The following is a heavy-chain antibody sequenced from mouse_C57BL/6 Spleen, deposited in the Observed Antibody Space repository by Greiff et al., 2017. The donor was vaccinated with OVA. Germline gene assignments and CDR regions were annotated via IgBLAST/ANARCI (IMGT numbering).Heavy chain of an antibody. D-gene: IGHD1-1*01. CDR1: GYTFTDYN. Sequence: EVQLQESGPELVKPGASVKMSCKASGYTFTDYNMHWVKQSPGKSLEWIGYINPNNGGTSYNQKFKGKATLTVNKSSSTAYMELRSLTSEDSAVYYCARGEYYYGSSCWFAYWGQGTLVTVSA. CDR2: INPNNGGT. CDR3: ARGEYYYGSSCWFAY. V-gene: IGHV1-22*01. J-gene: IGHJ3*01.